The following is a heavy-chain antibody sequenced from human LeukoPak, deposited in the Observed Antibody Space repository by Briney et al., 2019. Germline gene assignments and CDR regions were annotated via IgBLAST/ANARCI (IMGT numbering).Heavy chain of an antibody. CDR2: INPNSGGT. V-gene: IGHV1-2*04. J-gene: IGHJ4*02. CDR1: GYTFTGYY. CDR3: ARILNYYDTSGPIFDY. Sequence: ASVKVSCKASGYTFTGYYMHWVRQAPGQGLEWMGWINPNSGGTNYAQKFQGWVTMTRDTSISTAYMELSRLRSDDTAVYYCARILNYYDTSGPIFDYWGQGTLVTVSS. D-gene: IGHD3-22*01.